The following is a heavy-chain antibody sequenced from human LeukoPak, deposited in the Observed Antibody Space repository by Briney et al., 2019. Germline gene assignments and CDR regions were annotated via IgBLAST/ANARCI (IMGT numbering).Heavy chain of an antibody. CDR2: LSGSGGST. V-gene: IGHV3-23*01. D-gene: IGHD3-3*01. J-gene: IGHJ6*03. CDR1: GFTFSSYA. Sequence: GGSLRLSCAASGFTFSSYAMTWVRQAPGKGLEWVSALSGSGGSTYYADSVKGRFTISRDNSQNTLYLQMNSLRAEDTAVYYCAKEFLYYDFWSGYYTLDYYYYMDVWGKGTTVTVSS. CDR3: AKEFLYYDFWSGYYTLDYYYYMDV.